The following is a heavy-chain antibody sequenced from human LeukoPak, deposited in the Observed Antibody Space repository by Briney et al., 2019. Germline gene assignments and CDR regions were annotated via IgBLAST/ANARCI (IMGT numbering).Heavy chain of an antibody. Sequence: SVKVSCKASGGTFSSYAISWVRQAPGQGLEWMGRIIPILGIANYAQKFQGRVTITADKSTSTAYMERSSLRSEDTAVYYCARSFESGNDYWGQGTLVTVSS. CDR3: ARSFESGNDY. J-gene: IGHJ4*02. CDR1: GGTFSSYA. D-gene: IGHD1-1*01. V-gene: IGHV1-69*04. CDR2: IIPILGIA.